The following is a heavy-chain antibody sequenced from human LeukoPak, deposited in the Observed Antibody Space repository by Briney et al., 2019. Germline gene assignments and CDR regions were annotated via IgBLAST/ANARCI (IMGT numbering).Heavy chain of an antibody. CDR3: VSDWDGY. V-gene: IGHV3-30*03. CDR1: GLTSTYT. J-gene: IGHJ4*02. CDR2: ISFDGTNK. D-gene: IGHD1-26*01. Sequence: GGSLRLSCAASGLTSTYTMHWVRQAPGKGLEWVAVISFDGTNKYYTDSVKGRFTISRDNSNNMMYLQMNSLRAEDSAVYYCVSDWDGYWGQGTLVTVSS.